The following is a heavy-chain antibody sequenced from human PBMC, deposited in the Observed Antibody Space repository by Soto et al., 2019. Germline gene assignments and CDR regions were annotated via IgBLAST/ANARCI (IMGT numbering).Heavy chain of an antibody. V-gene: IGHV3-23*01. CDR1: GFTFSSYA. Sequence: GGSLRLSCAASGFTFSSYAMSWVRQAPGKGLEWVSAISGSGGSTYYADSVKGRFTISRDNSKNTLYLQMNSLRAEDTAVYYCAKDQSGYCSSTSCYYYYYYGMDVWGQGTTVTVSS. J-gene: IGHJ6*02. CDR2: ISGSGGST. D-gene: IGHD2-2*01. CDR3: AKDQSGYCSSTSCYYYYYYGMDV.